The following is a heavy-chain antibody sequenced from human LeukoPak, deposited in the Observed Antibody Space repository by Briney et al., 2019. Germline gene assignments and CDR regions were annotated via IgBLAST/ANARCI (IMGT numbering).Heavy chain of an antibody. Sequence: SETLSLTCTVSGGSISSGGYYWSWIRQHPGKGLEWIGYIYYSGSTYYNPSLKSRVTISVDTSKNQFSLKLSSVTASDTAVYYCARDSWDSSGYYHDYWGQGTLVTVSS. D-gene: IGHD3-22*01. J-gene: IGHJ4*02. CDR2: IYYSGST. CDR3: ARDSWDSSGYYHDY. V-gene: IGHV4-31*03. CDR1: GGSISSGGYY.